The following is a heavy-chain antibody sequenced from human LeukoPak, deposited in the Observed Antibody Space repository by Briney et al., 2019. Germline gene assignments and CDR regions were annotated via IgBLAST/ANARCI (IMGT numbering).Heavy chain of an antibody. Sequence: ASAKVSCKASGGTFSSYAISWVRQAPGQGLEWMGWINPNSGGTNYAQKFQGRVTMTRDTSISTAYMELSRLRSDDTAVYYCASITGTTTDYWGQGTLVTVSS. CDR1: GGTFSSYA. D-gene: IGHD1-7*01. J-gene: IGHJ4*02. CDR2: INPNSGGT. V-gene: IGHV1-2*02. CDR3: ASITGTTTDY.